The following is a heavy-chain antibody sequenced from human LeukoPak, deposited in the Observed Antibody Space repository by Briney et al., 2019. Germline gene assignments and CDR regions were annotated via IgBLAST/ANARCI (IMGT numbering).Heavy chain of an antibody. CDR3: ARDETENYCSGGSCYLDAFDI. Sequence: GRSLRLSCAASGFTFSSYSMNWVRQAPGKGLEWVSSISSSSSYIYYADSVKGRFTISRDNAKNSLYLQMNSLRAEDTAVYYCARDETENYCSGGSCYLDAFDIWGQGTMVTVSS. V-gene: IGHV3-21*01. CDR2: ISSSSSYI. J-gene: IGHJ3*02. CDR1: GFTFSSYS. D-gene: IGHD2-15*01.